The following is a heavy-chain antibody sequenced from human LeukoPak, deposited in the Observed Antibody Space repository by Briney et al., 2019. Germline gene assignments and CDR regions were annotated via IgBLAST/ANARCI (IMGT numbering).Heavy chain of an antibody. D-gene: IGHD3-22*01. CDR2: IKQDGSEK. Sequence: GGSLRLSCAASGFTFSSDWMSWIRQAPGKGLEWVANIKQDGSEKYYVDSVKGRFTISRDNAKNSLYLQMNSLRAQDTAVYYCARDRDSSPHFDYWGQGTLVTVSS. CDR1: GFTFSSDW. J-gene: IGHJ4*02. CDR3: ARDRDSSPHFDY. V-gene: IGHV3-7*01.